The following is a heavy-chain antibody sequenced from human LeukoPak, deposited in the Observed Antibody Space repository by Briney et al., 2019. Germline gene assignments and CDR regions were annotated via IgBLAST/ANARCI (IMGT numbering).Heavy chain of an antibody. CDR2: ISGSGGST. Sequence: GGSLRLPCAASGFTFSSYAMSWVRQAPGKGLEWVSAISGSGGSTYYADSVKGRFTISRDNSKNTLYLQMNSLRAEDTAVYYCAKGGEDIVLMVYAAPRYYLDYWGQGTLVTVSS. V-gene: IGHV3-23*01. CDR3: AKGGEDIVLMVYAAPRYYLDY. J-gene: IGHJ4*02. CDR1: GFTFSSYA. D-gene: IGHD2-8*01.